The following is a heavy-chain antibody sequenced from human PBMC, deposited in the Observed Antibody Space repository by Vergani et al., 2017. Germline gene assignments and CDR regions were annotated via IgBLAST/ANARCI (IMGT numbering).Heavy chain of an antibody. CDR3: ARYRIAVAGTGYYYGMDV. CDR1: GYSFTSYW. D-gene: IGHD6-19*01. Sequence: VQLVQSGAEVKKPGSSVKVSCKASGYSFTSYWIGWVRQMPGKGLEWMGIIYPGDSDTRYSPSFQGQVTISADKSISTAYLQWSSLKASDTAMYYCARYRIAVAGTGYYYGMDVWGQGTTVTVSS. CDR2: IYPGDSDT. J-gene: IGHJ6*02. V-gene: IGHV5-51*01.